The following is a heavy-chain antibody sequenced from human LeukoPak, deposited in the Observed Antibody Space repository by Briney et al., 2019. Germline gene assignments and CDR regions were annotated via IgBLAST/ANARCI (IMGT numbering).Heavy chain of an antibody. CDR2: INSDGSST. CDR1: GFTFSSYW. D-gene: IGHD2-15*01. Sequence: GGSLRLSCAASGFTFSSYWMHWVRQAPGKGLVWVLRINSDGSSTTYADSVKGRFTISRDNAKNTLYLQMNSLRAEDTAVYYCVRGSCSTGSCLGTFDIWGQGTMVTVSS. V-gene: IGHV3-74*01. CDR3: VRGSCSTGSCLGTFDI. J-gene: IGHJ3*02.